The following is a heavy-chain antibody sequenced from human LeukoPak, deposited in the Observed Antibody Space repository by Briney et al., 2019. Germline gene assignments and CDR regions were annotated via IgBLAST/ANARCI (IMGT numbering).Heavy chain of an antibody. CDR2: IYYSGST. V-gene: IGHV4-59*08. D-gene: IGHD5-18*01. Sequence: SETLSLTCTVSGGSISSYYWSWIRQPPGKGLEWIGYIYYSGSTNYNPSLKSRVTISVDTSKNQFSLKLSSMTAADTAVYYCARWWDTAMVSYFDLWGRGTLVTVSS. CDR1: GGSISSYY. CDR3: ARWWDTAMVSYFDL. J-gene: IGHJ2*01.